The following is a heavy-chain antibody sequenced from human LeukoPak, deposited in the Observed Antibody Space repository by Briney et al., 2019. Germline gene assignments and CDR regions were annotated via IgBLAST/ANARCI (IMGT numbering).Heavy chain of an antibody. J-gene: IGHJ4*02. Sequence: SETLSLTCTVPGGSISSSSYYWGWIRQPPGKGLEWIGSIYYSGSTYYNPSLKGRVTISVDTSKNQFSLKLSSVTAADTAVYYCARQGVAAAGKDYWGQGTLVTVSS. D-gene: IGHD6-13*01. V-gene: IGHV4-39*01. CDR2: IYYSGST. CDR3: ARQGVAAAGKDY. CDR1: GGSISSSSYY.